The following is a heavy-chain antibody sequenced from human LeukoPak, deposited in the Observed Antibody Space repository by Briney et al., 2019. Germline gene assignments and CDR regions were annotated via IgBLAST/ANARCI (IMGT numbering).Heavy chain of an antibody. CDR3: ARESSVGAHKAFDY. CDR1: GFAFDDYG. CDR2: IHWNGGST. Sequence: GGSLRLSCAASGFAFDDYGMSWVRQAPGKGLEWVSGIHWNGGSTGYADSVEGRFTISRDNAKNTLYLQMNSLRAEDTAVYYCARESSVGAHKAFDYWGQGTLVTVSS. J-gene: IGHJ4*02. V-gene: IGHV3-20*04. D-gene: IGHD1-26*01.